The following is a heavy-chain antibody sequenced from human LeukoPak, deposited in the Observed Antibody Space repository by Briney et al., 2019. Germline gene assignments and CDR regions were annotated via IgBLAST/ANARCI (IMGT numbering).Heavy chain of an antibody. V-gene: IGHV4-34*01. J-gene: IGHJ4*02. CDR3: ARVMYSSSSSIDS. Sequence: XRXPPGKGXEWIGEINHSGSTNYNPSLKSRVTISVDTSKNQFSLKLSSVTAADTAVYYCARVMYSSSSSIDSWGQGTLVTVSS. CDR2: INHSGST. D-gene: IGHD6-6*01.